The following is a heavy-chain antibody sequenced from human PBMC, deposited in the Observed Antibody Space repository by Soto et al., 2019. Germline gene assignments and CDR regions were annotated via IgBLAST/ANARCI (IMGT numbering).Heavy chain of an antibody. J-gene: IGHJ4*02. Sequence: PGGSLRLSCAASGFTFSSYAMSWVRQAPGKGLEWVSAISGTGYSTYYADSVKGRFTISRDNAKNSLYLQMNSLRAEDTAVYYCAKGDYYGSYWGQGTLVTVSS. CDR3: AKGDYYGSY. D-gene: IGHD3-10*01. CDR1: GFTFSSYA. CDR2: ISGTGYST. V-gene: IGHV3-23*01.